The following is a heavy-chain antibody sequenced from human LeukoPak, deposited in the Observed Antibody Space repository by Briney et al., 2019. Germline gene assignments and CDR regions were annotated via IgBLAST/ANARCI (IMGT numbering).Heavy chain of an antibody. V-gene: IGHV4-59*01. J-gene: IGHJ4*02. Sequence: SETLSLTRTVSGGSISGYYWSWIRQPPGKGLEWIGYIYYSGSTNYNPSLKSRVTISVDTSKNQFSLKLSSVTAADAAVYYCVISSGYYTYDYWGQGTLVTVSS. D-gene: IGHD3-22*01. CDR3: VISSGYYTYDY. CDR2: IYYSGST. CDR1: GGSISGYY.